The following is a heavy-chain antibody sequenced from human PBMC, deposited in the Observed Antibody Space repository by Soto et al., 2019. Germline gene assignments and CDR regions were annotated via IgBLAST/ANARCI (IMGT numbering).Heavy chain of an antibody. J-gene: IGHJ4*02. CDR2: MYHSGST. V-gene: IGHV4-38-2*01. CDR3: ARYGYSYSMRFFDK. Sequence: PXETLSLTCAVSGHSISSGFYYWGWIRQPPGKGLEWIGSMYHSGSTYYNPSLKSRVTMSVDTSKNQLSLKLTSLTAADTAVYYCARYGYSYSMRFFDKWGQGTRVTVSS. D-gene: IGHD5-18*01. CDR1: GHSISSGFYY.